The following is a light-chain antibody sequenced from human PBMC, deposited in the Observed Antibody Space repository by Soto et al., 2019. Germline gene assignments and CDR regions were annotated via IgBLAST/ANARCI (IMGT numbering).Light chain of an antibody. CDR2: GAS. Sequence: EIVMTQSPATLSVSPGERATLSCRSSQSVRNNLAWYQQKPGQAPRLLIHGASTRATGIPARFSGSGSGTEFILTISSLQSEDFAVYYCQQYNDWPPWTFGQGTTVDIK. CDR1: QSVRNN. V-gene: IGKV3D-15*01. J-gene: IGKJ1*01. CDR3: QQYNDWPPWT.